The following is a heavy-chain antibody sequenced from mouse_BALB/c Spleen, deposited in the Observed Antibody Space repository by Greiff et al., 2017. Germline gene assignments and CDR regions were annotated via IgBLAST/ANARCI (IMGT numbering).Heavy chain of an antibody. J-gene: IGHJ4*01. V-gene: IGHV5-17*02. Sequence: EVQVVESGGGLVQPGGSRKLSCAASGFTFSSFGMHWVRQAPEKGLEWVAYISSGSSTIYYADTVKGRFTISRDNPKNTLFLQMTSLRSEDTAMYYCARGGGNYPYYAMDYWGQGTSVTVSS. CDR3: ARGGGNYPYYAMDY. CDR2: ISSGSSTI. D-gene: IGHD2-1*01. CDR1: GFTFSSFG.